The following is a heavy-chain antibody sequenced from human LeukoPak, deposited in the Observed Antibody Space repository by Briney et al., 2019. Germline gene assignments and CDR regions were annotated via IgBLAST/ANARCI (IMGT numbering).Heavy chain of an antibody. J-gene: IGHJ4*02. CDR2: ISSSSSYI. CDR1: GFTSSSYS. D-gene: IGHD3-22*01. V-gene: IGHV3-21*01. Sequence: PGGSLRLSCAASGFTSSSYSMNWVRQAPGKGLEWVSSISSSSSYIYYADSVKGRFTISRDNATHSLYLQMDSLRAEHTAVYYCARLSYYYASSGYYLEGFDSWGQGTLVTVSS. CDR3: ARLSYYYASSGYYLEGFDS.